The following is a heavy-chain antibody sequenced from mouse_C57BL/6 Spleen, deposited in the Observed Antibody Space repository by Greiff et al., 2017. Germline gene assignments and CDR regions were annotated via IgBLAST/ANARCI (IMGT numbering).Heavy chain of an antibody. CDR3: ASSIYLYAMDY. CDR1: GFTFSDYG. Sequence: EVHLVESGGGLVKPGGSLKLSCAASGFTFSDYGMHWVRQAPEKGLAWVAYISSGSSTIYYADTVKGRFTISRDNAKNTLFLQMTSVRSEDTAMYYCASSIYLYAMDYWGQGTSVTVSS. J-gene: IGHJ4*01. D-gene: IGHD1-1*01. CDR2: ISSGSSTI. V-gene: IGHV5-17*01.